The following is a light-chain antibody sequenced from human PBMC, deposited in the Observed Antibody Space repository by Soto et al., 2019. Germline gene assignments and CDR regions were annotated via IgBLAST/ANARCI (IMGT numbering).Light chain of an antibody. CDR3: AAWDDSLNGVV. CDR1: SSNIATKS. CDR2: SNS. Sequence: QSVLTQPPSASGTPGQRVTISCSGSSSNIATKSVNWYQQLPGTAPKLLIYSNSQRSSGVPDRFSGSKSGTSASLAIRGLQSEDEADYYCAAWDDSLNGVVFGGGTKLTVL. V-gene: IGLV1-44*01. J-gene: IGLJ2*01.